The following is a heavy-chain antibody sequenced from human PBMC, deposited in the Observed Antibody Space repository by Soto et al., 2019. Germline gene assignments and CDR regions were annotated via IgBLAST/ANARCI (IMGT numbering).Heavy chain of an antibody. CDR3: AQGVGYCYCSCRSCRLTLADY. J-gene: IGHJ4*02. CDR2: ISGSGGST. Sequence: GGSLRLSCAASGFTFSSYAMSWVRQAPGKGLEWVSAISGSGGSTYYADSVKGRFTISRDNSKNTLYLQMNSLRAEDTAVYYCAQGVGYCYCSCRSCRLTLADYWGQGTLVTVSS. V-gene: IGHV3-23*01. CDR1: GFTFSSYA. D-gene: IGHD2-15*01.